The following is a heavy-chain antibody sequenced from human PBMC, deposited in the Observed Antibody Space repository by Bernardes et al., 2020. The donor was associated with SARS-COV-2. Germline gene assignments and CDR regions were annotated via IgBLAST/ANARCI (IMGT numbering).Heavy chain of an antibody. CDR3: ARLMGRHCSGGSCPARGWFDP. CDR1: GYTFTGYY. D-gene: IGHD2-15*01. J-gene: IGHJ5*02. CDR2: INPNSGGT. Sequence: ASVPVSCNASGYTFTGYYMHWVRQAPGQGLEWMGWINPNSGGTNYAQKFQGRVTMTRDTSISTAYMELSRLRSDDTAVYYCARLMGRHCSGGSCPARGWFDPWGQGTLVTVSS. V-gene: IGHV1-2*02.